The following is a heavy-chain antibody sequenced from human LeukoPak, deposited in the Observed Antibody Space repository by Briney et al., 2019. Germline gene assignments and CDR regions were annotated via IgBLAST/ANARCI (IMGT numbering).Heavy chain of an antibody. CDR2: IYYSGTT. V-gene: IGHV4-59*11. CDR3: ARTRDGYNSASPFDS. J-gene: IGHJ4*02. Sequence: SETLTLKCNVSGGSISSHYWSWIRQPPGKGLEWMGYIYYSGTTNYNPSLKSRVTISVDTSNNQLYLKLSSVTAADTAVYYCARTRDGYNSASPFDSWGQGTLVTVSS. D-gene: IGHD5-24*01. CDR1: GGSISSHY.